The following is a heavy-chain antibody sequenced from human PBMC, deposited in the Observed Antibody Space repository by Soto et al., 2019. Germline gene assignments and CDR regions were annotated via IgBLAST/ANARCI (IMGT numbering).Heavy chain of an antibody. CDR2: INVGNGDT. CDR1: GYAFTNNP. Sequence: RASVKVSCKASGYAFTNNPIQWLRQAPGQSLEWVGWINVGNGDTRYSQKFQGRVTINRDTSASTVYMELSILRSEDTAVYYCARDQGMLIFGGLMTKVRYYYGMDVWGQGTTVTVSS. CDR3: ARDQGMLIFGGLMTKVRYYYGMDV. V-gene: IGHV1-3*01. J-gene: IGHJ6*02. D-gene: IGHD3-16*01.